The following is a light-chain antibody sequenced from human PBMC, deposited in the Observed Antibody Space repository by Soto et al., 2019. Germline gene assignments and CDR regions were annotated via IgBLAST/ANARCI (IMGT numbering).Light chain of an antibody. Sequence: EIVLTQSPGTLSLFPGERATLSCRATQSVNSDYLAWYQQKPGQAPRLLIYIASRSATGIPDRFSGSGSGTDFTLTITRLETEDLAVYYCQQYGTSPWTFGQGTKVEIK. V-gene: IGKV3-20*01. CDR2: IAS. CDR3: QQYGTSPWT. J-gene: IGKJ1*01. CDR1: QSVNSDY.